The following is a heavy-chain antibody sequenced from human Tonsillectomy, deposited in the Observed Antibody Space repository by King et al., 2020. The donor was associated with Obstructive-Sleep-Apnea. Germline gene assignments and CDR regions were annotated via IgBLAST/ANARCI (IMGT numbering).Heavy chain of an antibody. V-gene: IGHV4-31*03. J-gene: IGHJ3*01. CDR3: ARGFYDSSGEDDALDF. D-gene: IGHD3-22*01. CDR2: IYYSGNT. CDR1: GGSISSDGYY. Sequence: QLQESGPGLVKPSETLSLTCKVSGGSISSDGYYWTWIRQHPGKGLEWIGYIYYSGNTYYSPSLKSRVIMSVYTSENQFSLKLTSVTAADTAVYFCARGFYDSSGEDDALDFWGHGTKVTVSS.